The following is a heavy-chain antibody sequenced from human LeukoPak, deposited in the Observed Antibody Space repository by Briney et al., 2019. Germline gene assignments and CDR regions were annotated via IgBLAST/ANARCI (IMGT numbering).Heavy chain of an antibody. CDR3: ARDRSYVWGSYRYTVDYFDY. D-gene: IGHD3-16*02. J-gene: IGHJ4*02. CDR2: INYSGST. V-gene: IGHV4-34*01. CDR1: GGSFSGYY. Sequence: PSETLSLTCAVYGGSFSGYYWSWIRQPPGKGLEWIGEINYSGSTNYNPSLKSRVTISVDTSKNQFSLKLSSVTAADTAVYYCARDRSYVWGSYRYTVDYFDYWGQGTLVTVPS.